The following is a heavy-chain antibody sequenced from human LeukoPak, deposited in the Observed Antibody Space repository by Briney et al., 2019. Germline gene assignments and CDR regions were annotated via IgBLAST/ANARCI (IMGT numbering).Heavy chain of an antibody. Sequence: SVKVSCKASGGTFSSYAISWVRQAPGQGLEWMGGIIPIFGTANYAQKFQGRVTITADEPTSTAYMELSSLRSEDTAVYYCAKKGVAPDYYYYYMDVWGKGTTVTVSS. V-gene: IGHV1-69*01. CDR2: IIPIFGTA. J-gene: IGHJ6*03. CDR3: AKKGVAPDYYYYYMDV. D-gene: IGHD3-3*01. CDR1: GGTFSSYA.